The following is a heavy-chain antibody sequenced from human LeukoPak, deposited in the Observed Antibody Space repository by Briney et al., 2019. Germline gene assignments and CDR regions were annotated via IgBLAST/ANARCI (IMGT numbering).Heavy chain of an antibody. CDR3: ARSFGELDNWFDP. CDR1: GGSISSYY. D-gene: IGHD3-10*01. V-gene: IGHV4-59*01. Sequence: SETLSLTCTVSGGSISSYYWSWIRQPPGKGLEWIGYIYYSGSTNYNPSLKSRVTISVDTSKNQFSLKLSSVTAADTAVYYCARSFGELDNWFDPWGQGTLVTVSS. CDR2: IYYSGST. J-gene: IGHJ5*02.